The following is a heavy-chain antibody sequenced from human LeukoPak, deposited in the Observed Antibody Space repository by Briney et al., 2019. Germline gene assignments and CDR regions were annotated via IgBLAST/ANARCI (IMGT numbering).Heavy chain of an antibody. D-gene: IGHD3-10*01. V-gene: IGHV4-61*01. CDR2: IYYSGST. Sequence: SETLSLTCTVSGASISSGSYYWSWIRQPPGKGLEWIGYIYYSGSTNYNPSLKSRVTISVDTSKNQFSLKLSSVTAADTAVYYCARSIGITMVRGVGPYFDYWGQGTLVTVSS. J-gene: IGHJ4*02. CDR1: GASISSGSYY. CDR3: ARSIGITMVRGVGPYFDY.